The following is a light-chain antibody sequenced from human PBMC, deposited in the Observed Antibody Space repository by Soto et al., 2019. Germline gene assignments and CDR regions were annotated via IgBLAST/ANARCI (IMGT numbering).Light chain of an antibody. Sequence: QSVLTQPRSVSGTPGQSVTVSCIGTSSDVGDYNSVSWYQQHPGKAPKLMICDVSKRPSGVPDRFSGSKSGNTASRTISEPQAEDQADYYCCSYVGGYSYVFGIGTKVTVL. CDR3: CSYVGGYSYV. CDR2: DVS. V-gene: IGLV2-11*01. CDR1: SSDVGDYNS. J-gene: IGLJ1*01.